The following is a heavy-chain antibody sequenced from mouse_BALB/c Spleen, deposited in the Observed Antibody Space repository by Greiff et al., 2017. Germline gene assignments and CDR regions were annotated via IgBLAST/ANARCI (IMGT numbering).Heavy chain of an antibody. CDR2: IDPSDSYT. CDR1: GYTFTSYW. Sequence: QVQLQQPGAELVKPGASVKMSCKASGYTFTSYWMHWVKQRPGQGLEWIGVIDPSDSYTSYNQKFKGKATLTVDTSSSTAYMQLSSLTSEDSAVYYCARRDGNYHYYAMDYWGQGTSVTVSS. CDR3: ARRDGNYHYYAMDY. J-gene: IGHJ4*01. D-gene: IGHD2-1*01. V-gene: IGHV1-59*01.